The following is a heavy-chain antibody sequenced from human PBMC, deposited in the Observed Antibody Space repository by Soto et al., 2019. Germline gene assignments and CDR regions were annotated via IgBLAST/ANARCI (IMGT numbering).Heavy chain of an antibody. CDR1: GYTFTSYG. CDR3: ARGKIAAPYYDYGMDV. J-gene: IGHJ6*02. D-gene: IGHD6-25*01. V-gene: IGHV1-18*01. Sequence: QVQLVQSGAEVKKPGASVKVSCKASGYTFTSYGISWVRQAPGQGLEWMGWISADNGNTNYAQKLQGRVTMTTDTSTRKAYMELRSLSSDDTAVYYCARGKIAAPYYDYGMDVWGQGTTVTVSS. CDR2: ISADNGNT.